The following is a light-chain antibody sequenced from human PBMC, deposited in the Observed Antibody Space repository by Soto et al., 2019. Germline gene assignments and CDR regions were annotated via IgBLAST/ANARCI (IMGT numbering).Light chain of an antibody. Sequence: DIQMSQSPSSLSASVGDSVTITCRASETIIDYLNWYQQQPGVAPKLLFFSASSLHSGVPSRFRGSGSGTHFTLTIGSLQPEDFETYFCQQSFSAPRIFGQGTKLQAK. V-gene: IGKV1-39*01. CDR3: QQSFSAPRI. J-gene: IGKJ2*01. CDR1: ETIIDY. CDR2: SAS.